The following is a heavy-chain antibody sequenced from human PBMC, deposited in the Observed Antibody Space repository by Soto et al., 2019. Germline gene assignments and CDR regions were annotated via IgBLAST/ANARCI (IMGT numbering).Heavy chain of an antibody. CDR1: GGSISSGDYY. J-gene: IGHJ4*02. D-gene: IGHD6-13*01. Sequence: SETLSLTCTVSGGSISSGDYYWSWIRQPPGKGLEWIGYIYYSGSTYYNPSLKSRVTISVDTSKNQFSLKLSSVTAADTAVYYCARDSQQLVHGIDYWGQGTLVTVSS. CDR3: ARDSQQLVHGIDY. V-gene: IGHV4-30-4*01. CDR2: IYYSGST.